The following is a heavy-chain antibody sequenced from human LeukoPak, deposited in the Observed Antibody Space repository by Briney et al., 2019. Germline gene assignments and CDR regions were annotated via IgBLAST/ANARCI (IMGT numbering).Heavy chain of an antibody. CDR1: GFTFSSYS. CDR3: ARGLEDEFDY. V-gene: IGHV3-48*01. Sequence: QPGGSLRLSCAASGFTFSSYSMNWVRQAPGKGLEWVSYISSSSSTIYYADSVKGRFTISRDNAKNSLYLQMNSLRAEDTAVYYCARGLEDEFDYWGQGTLVTVSS. CDR2: ISSSSSTI. D-gene: IGHD1-1*01. J-gene: IGHJ4*02.